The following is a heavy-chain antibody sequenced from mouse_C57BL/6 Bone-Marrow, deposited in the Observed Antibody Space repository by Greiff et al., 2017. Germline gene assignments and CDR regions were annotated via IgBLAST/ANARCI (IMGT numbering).Heavy chain of an antibody. J-gene: IGHJ2*01. V-gene: IGHV5-4*01. Sequence: EVKLVESGGGLVKPGGSLKLSCAASGFTFSSYAMSWVRQTPEKRLEWVATISAGGSYTYYPDNVKGRFTISRDNAKNNLYLQMSHLKSEDTAMYYCAREGVTTTDWGQGTTLTVSS. D-gene: IGHD2-1*01. CDR2: ISAGGSYT. CDR3: AREGVTTTD. CDR1: GFTFSSYA.